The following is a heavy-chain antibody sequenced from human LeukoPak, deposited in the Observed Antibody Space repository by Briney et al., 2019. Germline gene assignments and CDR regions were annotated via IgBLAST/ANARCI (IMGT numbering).Heavy chain of an antibody. V-gene: IGHV3-9*03. CDR1: GFTFDDYA. CDR3: AIYISHRVAAAIVGGFDY. CDR2: ISWNSGSI. J-gene: IGHJ4*02. D-gene: IGHD2-2*01. Sequence: PGTSLRLSCAASGFTFDDYAMHWVRQAPGKGLEWVSGISWNSGSIGYADSVKGRFTISRDNAKNSLYLQMNSLRAEDMALYYCAIYISHRVAAAIVGGFDYWGQGTLVTVSS.